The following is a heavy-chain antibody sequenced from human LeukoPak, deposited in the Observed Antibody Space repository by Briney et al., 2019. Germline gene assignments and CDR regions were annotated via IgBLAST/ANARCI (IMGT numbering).Heavy chain of an antibody. CDR2: INPHTGAA. D-gene: IGHD3-3*01. CDR3: ARGKSGYSP. V-gene: IGHV1-2*02. J-gene: IGHJ4*02. Sequence: GASVKVSCKVSGYTFIENNIHWVRQAPEERLEWMGLINPHTGAANYSQKFQGRVTMTRDTSISTAYMYLTRLRFDDTAVYYCARGKSGYSPWGQGTPVTVSS. CDR1: GYTFIENN.